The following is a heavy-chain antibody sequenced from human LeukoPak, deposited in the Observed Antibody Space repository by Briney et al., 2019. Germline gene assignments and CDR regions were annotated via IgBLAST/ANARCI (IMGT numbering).Heavy chain of an antibody. CDR2: IYYSGST. CDR3: ARRANSGFDAFDI. J-gene: IGHJ3*02. V-gene: IGHV4-59*01. CDR1: GGSISSYY. D-gene: IGHD3-22*01. Sequence: SQTLSLTCTVSGGSISSYYWSWIRQPPGKGLEWIGYIYYSGSTNYNPSLKSRVTISVDTSKNQFSLKLSSVTAADTAVYYCARRANSGFDAFDIWGQGTMVTVSS.